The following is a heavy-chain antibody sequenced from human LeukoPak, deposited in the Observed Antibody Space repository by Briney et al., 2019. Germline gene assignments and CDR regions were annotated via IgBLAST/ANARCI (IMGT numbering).Heavy chain of an antibody. CDR1: GGSISSSSYY. CDR3: AGGDYDRRLGYYYGMDV. D-gene: IGHD4-17*01. V-gene: IGHV4-39*01. CDR2: IYYSGST. Sequence: SETLSLTCTVSGGSISSSSYYWGWIRQPPGKGLEWIGSIYYSGSTYYNPSLKSRVTISVDTSKNQFSLKLSSVTAADTAVYYCAGGDYDRRLGYYYGMDVWGQGTTVTVSS. J-gene: IGHJ6*02.